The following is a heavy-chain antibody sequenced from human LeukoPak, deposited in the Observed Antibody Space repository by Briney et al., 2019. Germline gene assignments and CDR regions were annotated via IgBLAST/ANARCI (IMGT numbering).Heavy chain of an antibody. V-gene: IGHV3-11*04. CDR2: ISNSGSII. CDR1: GFIFSDYY. J-gene: IGHJ4*02. Sequence: GGSLRLSCAASGFIFSDYYMSWIRQAPGKGPEWVSYISNSGSIIHYADSLKGRFTISRDNAKNSVYLQMNSLRAEDTAVYYCAREHLGVAAADYWGQGTLVTVSS. CDR3: AREHLGVAAADY. D-gene: IGHD6-19*01.